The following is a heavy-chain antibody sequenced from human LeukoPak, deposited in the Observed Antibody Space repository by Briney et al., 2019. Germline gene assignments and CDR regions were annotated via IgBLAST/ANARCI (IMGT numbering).Heavy chain of an antibody. CDR2: INPNSGGT. J-gene: IGHJ5*02. CDR1: GYTFTGYY. CDR3: TRRSGLYNWFNP. V-gene: IGHV1-2*02. Sequence: GASVKVSCKASGYTFTGYYMHWVRQAPGQGLEWMGWINPNSGGTNYAQKFQGRVTMTRDTSIGTAYMELNSLRSEDTAVYYCTRRSGLYNWFNPWGQGTLVTVSS. D-gene: IGHD3-3*01.